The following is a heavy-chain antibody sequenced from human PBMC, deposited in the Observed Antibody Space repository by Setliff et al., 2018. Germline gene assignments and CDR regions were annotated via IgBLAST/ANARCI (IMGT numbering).Heavy chain of an antibody. CDR1: GYTFTSYY. CDR2: INPSGGST. J-gene: IGHJ4*02. CDR3: ARGANPGEGYCSGGSCYTCVY. D-gene: IGHD2-15*01. V-gene: IGHV1-46*01. Sequence: GASVKVSCKASGYTFTSYYMHWVRQAPGQGLEWMGIINPSGGSTSYAQKFQGRVTMTRDTSTSTAYMELSSLRSEDTAVYYCARGANPGEGYCSGGSCYTCVYWGQGTLVTVSS.